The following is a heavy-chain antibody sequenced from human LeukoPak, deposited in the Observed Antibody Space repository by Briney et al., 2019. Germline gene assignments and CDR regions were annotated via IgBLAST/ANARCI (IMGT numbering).Heavy chain of an antibody. V-gene: IGHV1-69*13. CDR3: ATRDPITMVRGVMFYYYYYMDV. CDR1: GGTFSSYA. CDR2: IIPIFGTA. D-gene: IGHD3-10*01. J-gene: IGHJ6*03. Sequence: SVKVSCKASGGTFSSYAISWVRQAPGQGLEWMGGIIPIFGTANYAQKFQGRVTITADESTSTAYMELSSLRSEDTAVYYCATRDPITMVRGVMFYYYYYMDVWGKGTTVTISS.